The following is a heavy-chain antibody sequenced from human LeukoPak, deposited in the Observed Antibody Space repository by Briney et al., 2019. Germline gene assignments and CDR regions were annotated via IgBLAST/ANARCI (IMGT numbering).Heavy chain of an antibody. CDR1: GFTVSSNY. CDR3: AKCPLPYDSSGLPDY. V-gene: IGHV3-53*01. J-gene: IGHJ4*02. D-gene: IGHD3-22*01. CDR2: IYSGGST. Sequence: GGSLRLSCAASGFTVSSNYMSWVRQAPGKGLEWVSVIYSGGSTYYADSVKGRFTISRDNSKNTLYLQMNSLRAEDTAVYYCAKCPLPYDSSGLPDYWGQGTLVTVSS.